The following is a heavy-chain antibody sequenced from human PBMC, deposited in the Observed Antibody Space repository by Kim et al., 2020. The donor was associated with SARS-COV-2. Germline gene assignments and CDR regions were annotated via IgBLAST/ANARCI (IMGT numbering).Heavy chain of an antibody. CDR2: ISYDGSNK. J-gene: IGHJ4*02. V-gene: IGHV3-30*03. D-gene: IGHD6-13*01. CDR1: GFTFSSYG. CDR3: AGSHEMDLDY. Sequence: GGSLRLSCAASGFTFSSYGMHWVRQAPGKGLEWVAVISYDGSNKYYADSVKGRFTISRDNSKTTLYLQMNSLRAEDTAVYYCAGSHEMDLDYWGQGTLVTVSS.